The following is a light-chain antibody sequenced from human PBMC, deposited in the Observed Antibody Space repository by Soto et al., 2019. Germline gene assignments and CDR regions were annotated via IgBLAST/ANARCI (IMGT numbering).Light chain of an antibody. CDR2: DAS. CDR3: QQRSNWPPIT. Sequence: EIVFTQSPATLSLSPGERASLSCRASQSVGSYLAWYQQKPGQAPRLLIYDASNRATGIPARFSGSGSGTDFTLTISSLEPEDFAVYYCQQRSNWPPITFGQGTRLEIK. J-gene: IGKJ5*01. CDR1: QSVGSY. V-gene: IGKV3-11*01.